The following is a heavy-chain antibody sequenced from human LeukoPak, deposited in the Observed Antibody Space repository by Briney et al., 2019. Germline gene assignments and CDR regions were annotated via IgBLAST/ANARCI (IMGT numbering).Heavy chain of an antibody. D-gene: IGHD3-9*01. CDR2: MNPNSGNT. J-gene: IGHJ5*02. V-gene: IGHV1-8*01. CDR3: VRAAQEGRDSLTGIQTGNWFNP. Sequence: ASVKVSCKASGYTFISYDVNWVRQATGQGPEWIGWMNPNSGNTGYAQKFQGRVNLTRNTSISTAYRELSSLRSEDTAVYYCVRAAQEGRDSLTGIQTGNWFNPWGQGTLVTVSS. CDR1: GYTFISYD.